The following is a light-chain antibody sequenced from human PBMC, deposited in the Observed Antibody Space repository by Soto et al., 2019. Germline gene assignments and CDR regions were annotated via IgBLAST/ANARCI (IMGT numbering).Light chain of an antibody. CDR2: DSV. CDR1: QSVTGTN. J-gene: IGKJ2*01. Sequence: IVLTQSPVTLYLSPGEGATLSCRASQSVTGTNLAWYQQRAGQAPRLLIYDSVRRATGIPDRFSGSGSGTDFTLTISRLEPEDFAVYYCHQYGSSLGTFGQATKVEI. CDR3: HQYGSSLGT. V-gene: IGKV3-20*01.